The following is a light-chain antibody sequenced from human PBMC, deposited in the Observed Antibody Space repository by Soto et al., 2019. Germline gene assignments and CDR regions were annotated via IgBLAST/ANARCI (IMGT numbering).Light chain of an antibody. CDR1: QSVSSN. J-gene: IGKJ1*01. Sequence: EMVMTQSPATLSVSPGERATLSCRASQSVSSNLAWYQQKPGQAPRLLIYGASTRATGVPARFSGSGSGTEFTLTISSLQSEDFAVYHCQHYNSWPLTFGQGTKVESK. V-gene: IGKV3-15*01. CDR2: GAS. CDR3: QHYNSWPLT.